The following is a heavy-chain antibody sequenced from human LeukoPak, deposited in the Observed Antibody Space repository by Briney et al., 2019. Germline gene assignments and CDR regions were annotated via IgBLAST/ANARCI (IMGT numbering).Heavy chain of an antibody. V-gene: IGHV3-21*01. CDR1: GFTVSSNY. D-gene: IGHD6-19*01. Sequence: KTGGSLRLSCAGSGFTVSSNYMSWVRQTPGKGLEWVSSISSSSSYIYYADSVKGRFTISRDNAKNSLYLQMNSLRAEDTAVYYCARGLGSEYAFDIWGQGTMVTVSS. CDR3: ARGLGSEYAFDI. CDR2: ISSSSSYI. J-gene: IGHJ3*02.